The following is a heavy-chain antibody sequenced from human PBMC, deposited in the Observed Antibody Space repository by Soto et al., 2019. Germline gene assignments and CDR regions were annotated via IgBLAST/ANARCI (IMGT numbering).Heavy chain of an antibody. D-gene: IGHD4-17*01. CDR2: IYYSGST. CDR3: ARRSLSHGDYMRVFDY. V-gene: IGHV4-39*01. Sequence: SETLSLTCTVSGGSISSSSYYWGWIRQPPGKGLEWIGSIYYSGSTYYNPSLKSRVTISVDTSKNQFSLKLSSVTAADTAVYYCARRSLSHGDYMRVFDYWGQGTLVTVSS. J-gene: IGHJ4*02. CDR1: GGSISSSSYY.